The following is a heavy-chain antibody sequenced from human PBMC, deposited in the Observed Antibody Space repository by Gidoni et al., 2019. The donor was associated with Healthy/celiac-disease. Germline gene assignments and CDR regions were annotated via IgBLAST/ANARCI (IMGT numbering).Heavy chain of an antibody. Sequence: EVQLVESGGGLVQPGRSLRLSWPASGFTFDAYDMHCVRQAPVKGLGWVSGISWNSGSIGYADSVKGRFTISRDNAKNSLYLQMNSLRAEDTALYYCAKDIASGPYYYGMDVWGQGTTVTVSS. CDR2: ISWNSGSI. J-gene: IGHJ6*02. CDR1: GFTFDAYD. D-gene: IGHD1-26*01. CDR3: AKDIASGPYYYGMDV. V-gene: IGHV3-9*01.